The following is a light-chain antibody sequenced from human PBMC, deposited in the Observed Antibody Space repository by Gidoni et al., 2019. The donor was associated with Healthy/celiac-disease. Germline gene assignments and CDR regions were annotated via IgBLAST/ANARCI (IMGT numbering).Light chain of an antibody. Sequence: EIVLTQSPATLSLSPGERATLSCRASQSVSSYLAWYQQKPGQAPRLLIYDASNRATGIPARFSGSGSGTDFTLTISSLEPEDFAVYYCQHQRTFXQXTKVXIK. CDR3: QHQRT. V-gene: IGKV3-11*01. J-gene: IGKJ1*01. CDR2: DAS. CDR1: QSVSSY.